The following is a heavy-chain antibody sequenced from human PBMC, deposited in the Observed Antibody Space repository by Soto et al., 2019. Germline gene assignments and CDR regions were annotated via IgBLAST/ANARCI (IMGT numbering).Heavy chain of an antibody. D-gene: IGHD2-15*01. V-gene: IGHV3-30*18. CDR2: ITYDGSNQ. CDR3: AQELRILPPGGGCFDY. J-gene: IGHJ4*02. Sequence: QVQLVESGGGVVPPGRSLRLSCADSGFIFNNYGMHWVRQAPGKGPEWVAGITYDGSNQYYTDSVKGRFTLSRDNSENTLYLQMNSLRAEYTAVYYCAQELRILPPGGGCFDYWGQGALVTFSS. CDR1: GFIFNNYG.